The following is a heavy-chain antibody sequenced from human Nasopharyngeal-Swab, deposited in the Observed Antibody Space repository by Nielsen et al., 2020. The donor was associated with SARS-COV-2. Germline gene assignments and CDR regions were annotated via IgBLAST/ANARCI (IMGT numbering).Heavy chain of an antibody. CDR3: AKGDGLGATTASFDY. Sequence: SLKISCAASGFTFDDYAMHWVRQAPGKGLEWVSGITWNSGRIDYADSVKGRFTISRDNAKNSLYVQMHSLRAEDTALYYCAKGDGLGATTASFDYWGQGTLVTVSS. D-gene: IGHD5-24*01. CDR1: GFTFDDYA. J-gene: IGHJ4*02. CDR2: ITWNSGRI. V-gene: IGHV3-9*01.